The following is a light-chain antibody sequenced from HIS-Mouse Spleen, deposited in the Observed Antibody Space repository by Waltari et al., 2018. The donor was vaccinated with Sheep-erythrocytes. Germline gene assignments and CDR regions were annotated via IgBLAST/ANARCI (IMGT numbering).Light chain of an antibody. CDR1: ALPKNY. V-gene: IGLV3-10*01. J-gene: IGLJ1*01. CDR3: YSTDSSGNHRV. CDR2: EDS. Sequence: SYELTQPPSVSVSPGQTARINCSGDALPKNYAYWYQQKSGQAPVLVIYEDSKRPSGIPERFSGSSSGTMATLTISGAQVEDEADYYCYSTDSSGNHRVFGTGTKVTVL.